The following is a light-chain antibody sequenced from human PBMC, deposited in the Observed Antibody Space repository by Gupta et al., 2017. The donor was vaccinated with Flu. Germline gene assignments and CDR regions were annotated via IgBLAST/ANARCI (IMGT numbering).Light chain of an antibody. Sequence: PYVQSLTPNDKVTITCRASQSIGSSLHWYQQKPDQSPKLLIKYVSQSISGVPSSFSGSGSGTDFTLTINSLEAEDAAAYYCHQSSSLPWTFGQGTKVEIK. CDR2: YVS. CDR1: QSIGSS. CDR3: HQSSSLPWT. J-gene: IGKJ1*01. V-gene: IGKV6D-21*02.